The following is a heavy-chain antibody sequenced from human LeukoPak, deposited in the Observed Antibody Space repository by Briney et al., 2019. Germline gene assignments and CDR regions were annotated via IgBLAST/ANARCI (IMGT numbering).Heavy chain of an antibody. J-gene: IGHJ6*02. D-gene: IGHD4-11*01. Sequence: ASVKVSCKASGNGFPYFDVNWVRQASGQGLEWIGWVNPHSDNAGYGQRFQGRVTITTDISTATVYMELSSLISDDTAVYYCAKARKATTSTDYSYFYYMDVWGQGTTATVSS. CDR2: VNPHSDNA. V-gene: IGHV1-8*02. CDR1: GNGFPYFD. CDR3: AKARKATTSTDYSYFYYMDV.